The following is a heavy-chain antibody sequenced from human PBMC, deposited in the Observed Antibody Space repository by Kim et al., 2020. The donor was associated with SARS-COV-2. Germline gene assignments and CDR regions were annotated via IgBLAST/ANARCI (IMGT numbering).Heavy chain of an antibody. CDR3: AKDLGKRNGRSRLDY. CDR1: GFIFSGYA. CDR2: IGASGSGT. V-gene: IGHV3-23*01. J-gene: IGHJ4*01. D-gene: IGHD2-8*01. Sequence: GGSLRLSCAASGFIFSGYAMSWVRQAPGEGLEWVSTIGASGSGTFYADSVKGRFTISRDNSRKTVYLQMNSLRAEDTAAYYCAKDLGKRNGRSRLDYWG.